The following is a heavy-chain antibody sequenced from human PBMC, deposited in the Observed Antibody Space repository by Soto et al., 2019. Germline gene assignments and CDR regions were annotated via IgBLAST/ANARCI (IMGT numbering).Heavy chain of an antibody. CDR1: GGSFSGYY. Sequence: SETLSLTCAVYGGSFSGYYWSWIRQPPGKGLEWIGEINHSGSTNYNPSLKSRVTISVDTSKNQFSLKLSSATAADTAVYYCARRRDTIFGVVIIGWFDPWGQGTLVTVSS. D-gene: IGHD3-3*01. CDR3: ARRRDTIFGVVIIGWFDP. J-gene: IGHJ5*02. CDR2: INHSGST. V-gene: IGHV4-34*01.